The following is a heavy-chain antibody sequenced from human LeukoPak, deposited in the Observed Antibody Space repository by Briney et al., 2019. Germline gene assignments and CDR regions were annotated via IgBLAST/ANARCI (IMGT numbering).Heavy chain of an antibody. J-gene: IGHJ5*01. CDR3: ARPMNEYDSSGFFQS. V-gene: IGHV3-30*02. CDR1: GFSFTTYG. CDR2: IRFDGSKD. D-gene: IGHD3-22*01. Sequence: SGGSLRLSCAASGFSFTTYGLHWVRHTPGKGLEWVAFIRFDGSKDYYADSVQGRFTISRDNSKNVLHLQMNSLRLEDTAVYYCARPMNEYDSSGFFQSWGHGTLVTVSS.